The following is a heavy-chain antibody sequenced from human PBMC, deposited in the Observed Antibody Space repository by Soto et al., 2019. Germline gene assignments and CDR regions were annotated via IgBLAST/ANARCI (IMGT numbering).Heavy chain of an antibody. CDR1: GGSISSGGYY. Sequence: SETLSLTCTVSGGSISSGGYYWSWIRQHPGKGLEWIGYIYYSGSTYYNPSLKSRVTISVDTSKNQFSLKLSSVTAADTAVYYCARDSSGRSHFDYWGQGTLVTVSS. J-gene: IGHJ4*02. CDR2: IYYSGST. V-gene: IGHV4-31*03. D-gene: IGHD1-26*01. CDR3: ARDSSGRSHFDY.